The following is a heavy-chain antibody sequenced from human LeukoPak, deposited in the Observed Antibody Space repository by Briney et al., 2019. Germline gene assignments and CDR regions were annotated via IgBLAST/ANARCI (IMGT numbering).Heavy chain of an antibody. CDR1: GYTFTSYS. D-gene: IGHD1-26*01. Sequence: ASVKVSCKASGYTFTSYSISWVRQAPGQGLEWMGWISAYNGNTIYAQKVKGRVTMTTDTSTSTAYMELRSLRSDDTAVYYCARDPQQLVGATGGGFNFWGQGTLVTVSS. CDR3: ARDPQQLVGATGGGFNF. J-gene: IGHJ4*02. V-gene: IGHV1-18*01. CDR2: ISAYNGNT.